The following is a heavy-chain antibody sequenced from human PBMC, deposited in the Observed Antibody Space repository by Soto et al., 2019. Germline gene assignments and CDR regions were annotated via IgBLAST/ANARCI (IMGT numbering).Heavy chain of an antibody. CDR3: AKNGEMATIRDYFDY. Sequence: GGSLRLSCAASGFTFSSYAMSWVRQAPGKGLEWVSAISGSGGSTYYADSVKGRFTIPRDNSKNTLYLQMNSLGAEDTAVYYCAKNGEMATIRDYFDYWGQGTLVTVSS. J-gene: IGHJ4*02. CDR2: ISGSGGST. CDR1: GFTFSSYA. V-gene: IGHV3-23*01. D-gene: IGHD5-12*01.